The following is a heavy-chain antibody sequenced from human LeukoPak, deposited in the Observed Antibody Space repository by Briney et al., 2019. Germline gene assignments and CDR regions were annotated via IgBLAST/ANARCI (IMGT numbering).Heavy chain of an antibody. Sequence: GGSLRLSCAASGFTFSDYYRSWFRQAPGKGLEWVSYIETSGGDTHYADSVKGRFTISRDDARNSMYLQMSGLRDEDTAVYYCATSSGSSAWGQGTLVTVSS. V-gene: IGHV3-11*01. CDR2: IETSGGDT. CDR3: ATSSGSSA. CDR1: GFTFSDYY. D-gene: IGHD3-10*01. J-gene: IGHJ5*02.